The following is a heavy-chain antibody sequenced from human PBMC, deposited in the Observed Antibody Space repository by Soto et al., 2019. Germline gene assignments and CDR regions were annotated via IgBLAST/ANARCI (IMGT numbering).Heavy chain of an antibody. J-gene: IGHJ5*02. Sequence: PPGKGLEWIGYIYHSGSTYYNPSLKSRVTISVDRSKNQFSLKLSPVTAADTAVYYCARDKGSGYSYGQGNWFDPWGQGTLVTVSS. CDR3: ARDKGSGYSYGQGNWFDP. CDR2: IYHSGST. V-gene: IGHV4-30-2*01. D-gene: IGHD5-18*01.